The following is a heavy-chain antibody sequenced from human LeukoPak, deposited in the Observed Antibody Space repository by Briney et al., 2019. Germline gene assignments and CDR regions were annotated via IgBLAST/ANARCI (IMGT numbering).Heavy chain of an antibody. CDR1: GYTFTSYY. J-gene: IGHJ3*02. D-gene: IGHD5-12*01. CDR2: INPSGGST. V-gene: IGHV1-46*01. CDR3: ASLPRWIGSGPGAFDM. Sequence: ASVKVSCKASGYTFTSYYMHWVRQAPGQGLEWMGIINPSGGSTSYAQKFQGRVTMTRDTSTSTVYMELSSLRSEDTAVYYCASLPRWIGSGPGAFDMWGQGTMVTVSS.